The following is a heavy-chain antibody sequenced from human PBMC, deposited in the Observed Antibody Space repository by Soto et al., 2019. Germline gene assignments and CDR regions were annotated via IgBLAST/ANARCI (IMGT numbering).Heavy chain of an antibody. CDR2: IIPIFGTA. CDR1: GGTFSSYA. J-gene: IGHJ4*02. V-gene: IGHV1-69*06. Sequence: QVQLVQSGAEVKKPGSSVNVSCKASGGTFSSYAISWVRQAPGQGLEWMGGIIPIFGTANYAQKFQGRVTITADKSTSTAYMELSSLRSEDTAVYYCARGDTAMSGGLVGYWGQGPLVTVSS. D-gene: IGHD5-18*01. CDR3: ARGDTAMSGGLVGY.